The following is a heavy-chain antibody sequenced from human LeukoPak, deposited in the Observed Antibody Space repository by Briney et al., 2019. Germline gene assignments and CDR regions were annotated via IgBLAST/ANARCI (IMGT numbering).Heavy chain of an antibody. V-gene: IGHV3-23*01. Sequence: GGSLRLSCAASGFTFSSYAMSWVRQAPGKGLEWVSAISGSGGSTYYADSVKGRFTISRDNSKNTLYLQMNSLRAEDTAVYYCAKDDGAYCGGDCYSGAFDIWGQGKMVTVSS. J-gene: IGHJ3*02. D-gene: IGHD2-21*02. CDR3: AKDDGAYCGGDCYSGAFDI. CDR1: GFTFSSYA. CDR2: ISGSGGST.